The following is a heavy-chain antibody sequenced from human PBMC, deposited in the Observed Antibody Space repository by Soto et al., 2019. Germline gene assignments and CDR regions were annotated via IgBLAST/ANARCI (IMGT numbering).Heavy chain of an antibody. CDR1: GFTFNNYA. CDR3: TRDVISMVRGTDNWFDP. Sequence: GGSLRLSCAASGFTFNNYAMSWVRQAPGKGLEWVSAISGNGISTYYADSVRGRFTISRDNSENTLFLQMNRLRADDTAVYYCTRDVISMVRGTDNWFDPWGQGTLVTVSS. J-gene: IGHJ5*02. D-gene: IGHD3-10*01. V-gene: IGHV3-23*01. CDR2: ISGNGIST.